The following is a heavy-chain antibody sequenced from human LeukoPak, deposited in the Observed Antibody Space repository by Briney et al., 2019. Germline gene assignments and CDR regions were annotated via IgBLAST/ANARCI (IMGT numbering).Heavy chain of an antibody. CDR3: ARDYDFYAPYYYYGMDV. CDR2: INPSGSR. CDR1: GGSFSGYS. J-gene: IGHJ6*01. Sequence: PSETLSLTCDVYGGSFSGYSWSWIRQPPGKGLEWIGEINPSGSRNSNPSLKSRVTISVDTSKNQFSLKLRSVTAADTAVYYCARDYDFYAPYYYYGMDVCGEGRTVTV. D-gene: IGHD3-3*01. V-gene: IGHV4-34*01.